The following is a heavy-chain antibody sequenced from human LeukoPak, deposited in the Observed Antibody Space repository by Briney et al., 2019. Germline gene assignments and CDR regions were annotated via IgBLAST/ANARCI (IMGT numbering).Heavy chain of an antibody. V-gene: IGHV1-2*06. CDR3: ARDSRVSLDV. CDR1: EYTFTGYY. D-gene: IGHD6-6*01. J-gene: IGHJ6*04. CDR2: IDPDTGGT. Sequence: ASVKVSCKASEYTFTGYYMHWVRQAPGPGLEWMGRIDPDTGGTVYAQKFQGRVSMTRDTSVNTAYMDLSRLTSDDTAVYYCARDSRVSLDVWGKGTTVTVSS.